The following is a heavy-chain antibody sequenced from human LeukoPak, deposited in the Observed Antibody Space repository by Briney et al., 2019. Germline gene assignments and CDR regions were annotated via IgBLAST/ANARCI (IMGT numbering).Heavy chain of an antibody. V-gene: IGHV3-9*01. CDR2: ISWNSGSI. Sequence: PGGSLRLSCAASGFTVDDYAMHWVRQATGKALEWVSGISWNSGSIGYADSVKARFTISRDNANNSLYLQMNSLRAEDTALYYCAKDILTGYYYGMDVWGQGTTVTVSS. CDR1: GFTVDDYA. D-gene: IGHD1-14*01. J-gene: IGHJ6*02. CDR3: AKDILTGYYYGMDV.